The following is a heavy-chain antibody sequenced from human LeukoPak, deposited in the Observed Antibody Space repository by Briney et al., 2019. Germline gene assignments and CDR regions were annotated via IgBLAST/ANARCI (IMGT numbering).Heavy chain of an antibody. V-gene: IGHV1-2*02. Sequence: ASVKVSCKASGFTFTGYYMHWVRQAPGQGLEWMGWINPNSGGTNYAQKFQGRVTMTRDTSISTAYMELSRLRSDDTAVYYCARDPNLRYDWFDPWGQGTLVTVSS. CDR2: INPNSGGT. D-gene: IGHD4-17*01. J-gene: IGHJ5*02. CDR3: ARDPNLRYDWFDP. CDR1: GFTFTGYY.